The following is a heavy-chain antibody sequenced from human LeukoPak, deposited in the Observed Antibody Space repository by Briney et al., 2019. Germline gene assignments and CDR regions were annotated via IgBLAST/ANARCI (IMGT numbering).Heavy chain of an antibody. J-gene: IGHJ5*02. Sequence: GGSLRLSCAASGFTFSSYSMNWVRQAPGKGLEWVSSISSSSSYTYYADSVKGRFTISRDNAKNSLYLQMNSLRAEDTAVYYCARVEYDSSGYYLPNWFDPWGQGTLVTVSS. D-gene: IGHD3-22*01. CDR1: GFTFSSYS. CDR2: ISSSSSYT. V-gene: IGHV3-21*01. CDR3: ARVEYDSSGYYLPNWFDP.